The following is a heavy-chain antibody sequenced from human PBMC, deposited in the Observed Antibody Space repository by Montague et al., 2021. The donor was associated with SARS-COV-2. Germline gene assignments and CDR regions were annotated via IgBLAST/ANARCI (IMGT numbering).Heavy chain of an antibody. CDR3: ARARINMIVVVNAFDI. Sequence: TLSLTCTVSGGSISSGGYYWSWIRQPPGKDLEWIGYIYYSGSTYYNPSLKSRVTISVDTSKNQFSLKLSSVTAADTAVYYCARARINMIVVVNAFDIWGQGTMVAVSS. J-gene: IGHJ3*02. CDR1: GGSISSGGYY. CDR2: IYYSGST. D-gene: IGHD3-22*01. V-gene: IGHV4-31*03.